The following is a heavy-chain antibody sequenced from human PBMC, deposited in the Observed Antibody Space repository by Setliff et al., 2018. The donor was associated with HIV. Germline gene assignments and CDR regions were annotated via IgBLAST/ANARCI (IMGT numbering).Heavy chain of an antibody. CDR2: IYHTGIT. D-gene: IGHD2-8*01. CDR1: GGSITRTPYY. V-gene: IGHV4-39*01. J-gene: IGHJ5*02. Sequence: PSETLSLTCTVSGGSITRTPYYWGWIRQPPGKGLEWIGSIYHTGITYDNPSLKSRVTIPVDTSKNQFSLKLISLTAADTAKYFCARGVQAQVVLMSYVKGRFDPWGQGTQVTVSS. CDR3: ARGVQAQVVLMSYVKGRFDP.